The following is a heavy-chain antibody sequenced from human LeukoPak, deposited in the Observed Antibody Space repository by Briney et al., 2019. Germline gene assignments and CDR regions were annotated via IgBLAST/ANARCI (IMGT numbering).Heavy chain of an antibody. D-gene: IGHD2-15*01. Sequence: SVKVSCKASVGTFSSYVISWVRQAPGQGLWWMGGIIPIFGTANYAQKFHGRVTITADESTSTAYVELSSLRSEDTAVYYCARLVEKLGYCSGGSCYDNYYYYMGVWGKGTTVAVSS. V-gene: IGHV1-69*01. CDR3: ARLVEKLGYCSGGSCYDNYYYYMGV. CDR2: IIPIFGTA. J-gene: IGHJ6*03. CDR1: VGTFSSYV.